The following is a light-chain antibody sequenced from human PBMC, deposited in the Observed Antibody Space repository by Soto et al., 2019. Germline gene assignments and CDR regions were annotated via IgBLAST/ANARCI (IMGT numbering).Light chain of an antibody. CDR2: KAS. Sequence: DIQMTQSPSTLSASVGDRVTITCRASQSISSWLAWYQQKPGKAPKLLIYKASSLESGVPSRFSGSGSGTEFTLTISSLQPDDLATDYCQQYNSYPTFGQETKVEIK. V-gene: IGKV1-5*03. CDR1: QSISSW. CDR3: QQYNSYPT. J-gene: IGKJ1*01.